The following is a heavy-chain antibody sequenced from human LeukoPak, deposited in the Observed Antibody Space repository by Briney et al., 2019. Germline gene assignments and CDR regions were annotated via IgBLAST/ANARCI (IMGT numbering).Heavy chain of an antibody. V-gene: IGHV4-39*02. J-gene: IGHJ4*02. D-gene: IGHD1-14*01. Sequence: SETLSLTCTVSGGSISSSSYYWGWIRQPPGKGLEWIGSTYYSGSTYYNPSPKSPVTISVDTSKNHFSLKLSSVTAADTAVYYCARRTLGFDYWGQGTLVTVSS. CDR3: ARRTLGFDY. CDR1: GGSISSSSYY. CDR2: TYYSGST.